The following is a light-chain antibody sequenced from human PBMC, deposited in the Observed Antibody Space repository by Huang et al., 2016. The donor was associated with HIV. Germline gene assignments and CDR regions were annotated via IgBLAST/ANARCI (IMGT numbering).Light chain of an antibody. J-gene: IGKJ4*01. Sequence: DIVMTQSPDSLAVSLGERATINCKSGQSVLYSSNNKNYLAWYQQKPGQPPKLLIYWASTRESGGPDRFSGSGSGTDFTLTISSLQAEDAAVYYCQQYYSTPLTFGGGTKVEIK. CDR3: QQYYSTPLT. CDR2: WAS. CDR1: QSVLYSSNNKNY. V-gene: IGKV4-1*01.